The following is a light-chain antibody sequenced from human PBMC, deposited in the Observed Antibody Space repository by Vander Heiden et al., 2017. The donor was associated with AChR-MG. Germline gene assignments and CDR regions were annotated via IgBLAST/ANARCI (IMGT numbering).Light chain of an antibody. V-gene: IGLV1-36*01. CDR1: SSNIGKND. CDR3: AAWDDRLNGWV. J-gene: IGLJ3*02. Sequence: QSVLTQPPSVSAAPRQRVTISCSGSSSNIGKNDVNWYQQLPGKAPKLLIYYDDLVPSGVSARFSGSKSGTSASLGTSGLQSEDEADYYCAAWDDRLNGWVIGGGTKLTVL. CDR2: YDD.